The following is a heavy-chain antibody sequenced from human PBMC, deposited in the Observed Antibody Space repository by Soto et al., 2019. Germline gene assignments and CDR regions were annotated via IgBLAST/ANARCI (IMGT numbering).Heavy chain of an antibody. D-gene: IGHD6-13*01. CDR2: ISAYNGNT. V-gene: IGHV1-18*01. CDR3: TIPNQQLDPFRYYYYGMDV. CDR1: GYTFTSYG. Sequence: ASVKVSCKASGYTFTSYGISWVRQAPGQGLEWMGWISAYNGNTNYAQKLQGRVTMTTDTSTSTAYMELRSLKTEYTAVYYCTIPNQQLDPFRYYYYGMDVWGQGTTVTVSS. J-gene: IGHJ6*02.